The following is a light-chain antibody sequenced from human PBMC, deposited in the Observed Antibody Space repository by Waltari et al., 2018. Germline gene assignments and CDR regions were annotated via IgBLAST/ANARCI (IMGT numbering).Light chain of an antibody. CDR3: QVWDSSSDHV. Sequence: SYVLTQPPSVSVAPGQTARITCGGNNIGSTSVHRDQQKPGQAPVLVVYEDSDRPSGIPERFSGSNSGNTATLTISRVEAGDEADYYCQVWDSSSDHVFGTGTKVTVL. V-gene: IGLV3-21*02. CDR1: NIGSTS. CDR2: EDS. J-gene: IGLJ1*01.